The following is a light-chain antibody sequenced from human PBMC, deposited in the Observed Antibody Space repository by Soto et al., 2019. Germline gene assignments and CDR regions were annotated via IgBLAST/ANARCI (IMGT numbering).Light chain of an antibody. CDR1: QYVSSSY. CDR3: QQSATSPFT. J-gene: IGKJ3*01. Sequence: DIVLTQSPGTLSLSPGERATLSCGASQYVSSSYLAWYQQRAGQAPRLLIYGASSRATGIPDRFTGRGSWTDFTLTISSLEPEDFAVYYRQQSATSPFTFGPGTKV. V-gene: IGKV3-20*01. CDR2: GAS.